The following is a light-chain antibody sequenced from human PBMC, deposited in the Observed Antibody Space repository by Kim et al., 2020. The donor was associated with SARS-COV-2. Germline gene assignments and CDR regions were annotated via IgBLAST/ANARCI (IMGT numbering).Light chain of an antibody. CDR3: NSYRSSSTLNV. Sequence: QSALAQPASVSGSPGQSITVSCTGTSSDIGGYDYVSWYQQHPGKAPKLIIYDVYNRPSGVSNRFSGSKSGTTASLTISGLQAEDEADYYCNSYRSSSTLNVFGTGTKVTVL. CDR2: DVY. CDR1: SSDIGGYDY. V-gene: IGLV2-14*03. J-gene: IGLJ1*01.